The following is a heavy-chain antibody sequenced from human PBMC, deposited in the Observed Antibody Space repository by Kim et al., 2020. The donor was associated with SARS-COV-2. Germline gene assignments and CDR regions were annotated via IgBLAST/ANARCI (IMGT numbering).Heavy chain of an antibody. Sequence: GGSLRLSCVASGFTFSTYDMHWVRQGTGKGLEWVSGIGNAGDTYYPGSVKGRFTISRENAKNSLYLQMNSLTAGDTAVYYCARGYQHYGSGSYEFRFWGQGTLVTVSS. CDR2: IGNAGDT. J-gene: IGHJ4*02. D-gene: IGHD3-10*01. CDR1: GFTFSTYD. CDR3: ARGYQHYGSGSYEFRF. V-gene: IGHV3-13*04.